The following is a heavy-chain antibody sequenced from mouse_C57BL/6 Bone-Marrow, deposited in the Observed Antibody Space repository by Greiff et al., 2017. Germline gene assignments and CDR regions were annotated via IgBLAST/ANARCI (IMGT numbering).Heavy chain of an antibody. CDR1: GFNIKDDY. Sequence: EVQGVESGAELVRPGASVKLSCTASGFNIKDDYIHWVKQRPEQGLEWIGWIDPEIGDTEYASKFQGKATITSDTSSNTAYLQLSRLTSEDTAVYYCSSFDGNYVDFWGQGTPLTVAS. CDR3: SSFDGNYVDF. V-gene: IGHV14-4*01. D-gene: IGHD2-3*01. J-gene: IGHJ2*01. CDR2: IDPEIGDT.